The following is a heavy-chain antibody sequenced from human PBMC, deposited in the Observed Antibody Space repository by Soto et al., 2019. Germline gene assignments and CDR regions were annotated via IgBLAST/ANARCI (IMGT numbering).Heavy chain of an antibody. D-gene: IGHD6-13*01. V-gene: IGHV1-69*13. CDR3: ARGGEQQNDAFDI. CDR2: IIPIFGTA. Sequence: SVKVSCKASGGSFSSYAISWVRQAPGQGLEWMGGIIPIFGTANYAQKFQGRVTITADESTSTAYMELSSLRSEDTAVYYCARGGEQQNDAFDIWGQGTMVTVSS. CDR1: GGSFSSYA. J-gene: IGHJ3*02.